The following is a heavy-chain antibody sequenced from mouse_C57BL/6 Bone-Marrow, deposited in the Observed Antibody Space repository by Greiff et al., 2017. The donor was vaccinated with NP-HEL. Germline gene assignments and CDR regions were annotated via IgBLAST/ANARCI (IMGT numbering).Heavy chain of an antibody. D-gene: IGHD1-1*01. J-gene: IGHJ3*01. V-gene: IGHV1-64*01. CDR2: IHPNSGST. CDR3: ARIYYGSVVAY. CDR1: GYTFTSYW. Sequence: VQLQQPGAELVKPGASVKLSCKASGYTFTSYWMHWVKQRPGQGLEWIGMIHPNSGSTNYNEKFKSKATLTVDKSSSTAYMQLSSLTSEDSAVYYCARIYYGSVVAYWGQGTLVTVSA.